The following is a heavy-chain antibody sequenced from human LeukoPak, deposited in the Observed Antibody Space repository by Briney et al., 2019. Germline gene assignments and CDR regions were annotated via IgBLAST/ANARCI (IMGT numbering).Heavy chain of an antibody. J-gene: IGHJ4*02. Sequence: PGGSLRLSCAASGFIFSNPAMSWVRQAPGKGLEWVSGINGGGTGTYYAYSVRGRVTISRDNSKNTLHLDMNSVRAEDTAIYYCAKAGAIKFDFWGQGILVTVSS. CDR3: AKAGAIKFDF. V-gene: IGHV3-23*01. D-gene: IGHD1-26*01. CDR1: GFIFSNPA. CDR2: INGGGTGT.